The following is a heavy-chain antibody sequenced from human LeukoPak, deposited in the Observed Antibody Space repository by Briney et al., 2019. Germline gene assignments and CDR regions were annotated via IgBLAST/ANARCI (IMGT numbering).Heavy chain of an antibody. CDR3: ARSKDILTGYCFDY. CDR1: GGSISSYY. CDR2: IYYSGST. Sequence: SETLSPTCTVSGGSISSYYWSWIRQPPGKGLEWIGYIYYSGSTNYNPSLKSRVTISVDTSKNQFSLKLSSVTAADTAVYHCARSKDILTGYCFDYWGQGTLVTVSS. J-gene: IGHJ4*02. V-gene: IGHV4-59*01. D-gene: IGHD3-9*01.